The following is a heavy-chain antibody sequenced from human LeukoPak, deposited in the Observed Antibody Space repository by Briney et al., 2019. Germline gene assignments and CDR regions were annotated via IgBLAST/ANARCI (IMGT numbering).Heavy chain of an antibody. V-gene: IGHV3-23*01. Sequence: GGSLRLSCGASGFTFSSYEMNWVRQAPGKGLEWVSTISSNGDNTYYADSVKGRFTISRDISKNTLFLQMNSLRAEDTALYYCAREPPNYGNDYWGQGTLVTVSS. J-gene: IGHJ4*02. CDR3: AREPPNYGNDY. CDR1: GFTFSSYE. D-gene: IGHD3-10*01. CDR2: ISSNGDNT.